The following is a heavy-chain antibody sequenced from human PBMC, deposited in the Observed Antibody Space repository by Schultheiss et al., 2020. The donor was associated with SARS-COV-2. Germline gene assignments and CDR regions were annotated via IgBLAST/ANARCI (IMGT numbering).Heavy chain of an antibody. D-gene: IGHD5-18*01. Sequence: GGSLRLSCAASGFTFSSYAMSWVRQAPGKGLEWVSAISGSGGSTYYADSVKGRFTISRDNSKNTLYLQMNSLRAEDTAVYYCARDRGSYGSVDFDYWGQGTLVTVSS. J-gene: IGHJ4*02. V-gene: IGHV3-23*01. CDR2: ISGSGGST. CDR3: ARDRGSYGSVDFDY. CDR1: GFTFSSYA.